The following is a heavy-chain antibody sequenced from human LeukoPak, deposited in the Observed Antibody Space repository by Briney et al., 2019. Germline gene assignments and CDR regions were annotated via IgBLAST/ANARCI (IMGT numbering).Heavy chain of an antibody. CDR2: ISGSGGST. CDR3: AKDGSYSGSPYYFDY. D-gene: IGHD1-26*01. J-gene: IGHJ4*02. Sequence: GGSLRLSCAASGFTFSNYAMSWVRQAPGKGLEWVSAISGSGGSTYYADSVKGRFTISRDNSKNTLYLQMNSLRAEDTAVYYCAKDGSYSGSPYYFDYWGQGTLVTVSS. V-gene: IGHV3-23*01. CDR1: GFTFSNYA.